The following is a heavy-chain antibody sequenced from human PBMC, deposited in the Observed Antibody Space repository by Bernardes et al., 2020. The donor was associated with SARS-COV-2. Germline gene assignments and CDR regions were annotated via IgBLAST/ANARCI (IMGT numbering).Heavy chain of an antibody. CDR3: ASEGYGAQRYFDA. CDR2: IYQVEKT. CDR1: RGSVINHY. V-gene: IGHV4-59*02. D-gene: IGHD5-18*01. J-gene: IGHJ4*02. Sequence: SETLYLTCSVSRGSVINHYFSWIRQPPGKGLEWIGYIYQVEKTKYNPSLKSRVTMSMDTSKNEVSLKVTSVVAADTAVYFCASEGYGAQRYFDAWGQGTVVIVSS.